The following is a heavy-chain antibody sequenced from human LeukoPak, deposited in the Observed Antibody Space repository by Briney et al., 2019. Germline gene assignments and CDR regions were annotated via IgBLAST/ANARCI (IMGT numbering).Heavy chain of an antibody. CDR1: GYTLTGYY. CDR2: MNPNSGDT. J-gene: IGHJ4*02. CDR3: VPRGDGGFDY. Sequence: GASVKVSCKTSGYTLTGYYMHRVRQAPGQGLEWLGRMNPNSGDTNYPQNFQGRVTMTRDTSISTAYMELSSLRSDDTAVYYCVPRGDGGFDYWGQGTLVIVSS. D-gene: IGHD3-16*01. V-gene: IGHV1-2*06.